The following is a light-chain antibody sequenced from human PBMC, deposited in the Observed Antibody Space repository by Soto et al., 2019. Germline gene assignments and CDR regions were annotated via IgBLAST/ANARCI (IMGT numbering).Light chain of an antibody. J-gene: IGKJ1*01. CDR1: QSINSW. CDR2: DAS. CDR3: QQYNTYWT. V-gene: IGKV1-5*01. Sequence: DIQMTQSPSTLSASVVDRVTITCRASQSINSWLAWYQHKPGKAPKLLIYDASSLESGVPSRFSGSGSGTDFTLTISSLQPDDFATYYCQQYNTYWTFGQGTKWIS.